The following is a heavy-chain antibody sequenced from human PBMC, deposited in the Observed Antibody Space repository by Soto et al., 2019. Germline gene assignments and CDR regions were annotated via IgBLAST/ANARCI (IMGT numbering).Heavy chain of an antibody. CDR2: ISYDGSNK. V-gene: IGHV3-30-3*01. CDR3: ARDQQRLAEYYFDY. CDR1: GFTFSSYA. Sequence: QVQLVESGGGVVQPGRSLRLSCAASGFTFSSYAMHWVRQAPGKGLEWVAVISYDGSNKYYADSVKGRFTISRDNSKNPLYLQMNSLRAEDTAVYYCARDQQRLAEYYFDYWGQGTLVTVSS. D-gene: IGHD6-19*01. J-gene: IGHJ4*02.